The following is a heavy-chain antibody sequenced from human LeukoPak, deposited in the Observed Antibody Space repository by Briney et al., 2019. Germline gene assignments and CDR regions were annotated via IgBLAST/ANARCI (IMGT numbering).Heavy chain of an antibody. Sequence: SETLSLTCGVSGGAITNYYWNWIRQAPGKGLEWLGYIYYSGSTNYNPSLKSRVTISVDTSKNQFSPKLSSVTAADTAVYYCARTISGSYFYFDYWGQGTLVTVSS. CDR2: IYYSGST. CDR3: ARTISGSYFYFDY. CDR1: GGAITNYY. J-gene: IGHJ4*02. V-gene: IGHV4-59*08. D-gene: IGHD1-26*01.